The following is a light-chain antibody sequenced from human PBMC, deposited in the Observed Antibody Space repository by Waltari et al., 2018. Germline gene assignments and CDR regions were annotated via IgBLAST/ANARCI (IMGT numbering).Light chain of an antibody. CDR3: QQYRGLWT. Sequence: DIQMTQSPSTLSASVGDRVTITCRASQSVSSWLAWYRQKPGEAPKLLIYDASNLESGVPSRFSGSGSGTEFTLTISSLQSDDFATYYCQQYRGLWTFGQGTRVEVK. V-gene: IGKV1-5*01. CDR2: DAS. J-gene: IGKJ1*01. CDR1: QSVSSW.